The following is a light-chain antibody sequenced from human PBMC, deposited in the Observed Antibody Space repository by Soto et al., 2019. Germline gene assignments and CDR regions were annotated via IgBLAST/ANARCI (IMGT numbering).Light chain of an antibody. CDR3: QQYYRYPPA. CDR1: HWIDDW. J-gene: IGKJ3*01. Sequence: DIQMTQSPSTLSASVGDRVTITCRASHWIDDWLAWYQQKPGKAPNLLINKASSLEYGVPSRFSGSKSVTEFTLTISSLQPEDFATYYCQQYYRYPPAFGPGTKVEIK. V-gene: IGKV1-5*03. CDR2: KAS.